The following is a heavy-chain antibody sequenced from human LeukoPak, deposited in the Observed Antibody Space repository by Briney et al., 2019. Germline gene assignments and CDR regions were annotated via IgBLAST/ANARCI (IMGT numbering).Heavy chain of an antibody. Sequence: ASVKVSCKASGYTFTSYYMHWVRQAPGQGLEWMGIINPSGGSTSYAQKFQGRVTMTRDTSTSTVYMELSSLRSEDTAVYYCARDGIVAATPNWFDPWGQGTLVTVSS. CDR3: ARDGIVAATPNWFDP. CDR1: GYTFTSYY. D-gene: IGHD1-26*01. CDR2: INPSGGST. V-gene: IGHV1-46*01. J-gene: IGHJ5*02.